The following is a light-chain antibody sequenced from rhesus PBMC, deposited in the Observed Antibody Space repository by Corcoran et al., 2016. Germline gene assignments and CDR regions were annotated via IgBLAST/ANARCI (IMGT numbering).Light chain of an antibody. J-gene: IGKJ4*01. Sequence: DIQMTQSPSSLSASVGVTVTITCRASQSTSSLLAWYQQKPGKAPELLIDSASTLHSGAPSRFSGSGSGTVFTLTISSLQPEVCVAFYCQQYDIPPLTFGGGTKVEIK. V-gene: IGKV1-22*01. CDR3: QQYDIPPLT. CDR2: SAS. CDR1: QSTSSL.